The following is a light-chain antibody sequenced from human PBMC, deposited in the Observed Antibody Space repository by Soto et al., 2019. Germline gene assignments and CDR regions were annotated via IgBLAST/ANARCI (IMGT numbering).Light chain of an antibody. CDR3: LQDHGSPRT. V-gene: IGKV1-6*01. CDR2: AAS. Sequence: AIPMTQSPSSLSASVGDRVTITCRAGQGIRYDVAWYQQKPGRAPKLLIYAASNSPCRVPSRFSGSGSGSHFTLIIIRLQPEDFAAYYCLQDHGSPRTFGQGTKVEI. CDR1: QGIRYD. J-gene: IGKJ1*01.